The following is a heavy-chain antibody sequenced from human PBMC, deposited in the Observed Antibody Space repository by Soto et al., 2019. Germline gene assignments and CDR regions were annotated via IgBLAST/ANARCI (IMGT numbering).Heavy chain of an antibody. CDR2: IIPIFGTA. Sequence: QVQLVQSGAEVKKPGSSVKVSCKASGGTFSSYAISWVRQAPGQGLEWMGGIIPIFGTANYAQKFQGRATITADESTSTAYMELSSLRSEDTAVYYCARAYCSGGSCYSGWLDYWGQGTLVTVSS. CDR1: GGTFSSYA. J-gene: IGHJ4*02. D-gene: IGHD2-15*01. V-gene: IGHV1-69*01. CDR3: ARAYCSGGSCYSGWLDY.